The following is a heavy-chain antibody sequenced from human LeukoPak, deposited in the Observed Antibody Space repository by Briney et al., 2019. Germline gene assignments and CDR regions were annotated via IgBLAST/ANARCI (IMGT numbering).Heavy chain of an antibody. CDR1: GYTFTSYG. V-gene: IGHV1-18*01. CDR2: ISAYNGNT. J-gene: IGHJ6*02. Sequence: ASVKVSCKASGYTFTSYGISWVRQAPGQGLEWMGGISAYNGNTNYAQKLQGRVTMTTDTSTSTAYMELRSLRSDDTAVYYCARVYSSSWYGYYYYGMDVWGQGTTVTVSS. CDR3: ARVYSSSWYGYYYYGMDV. D-gene: IGHD6-13*01.